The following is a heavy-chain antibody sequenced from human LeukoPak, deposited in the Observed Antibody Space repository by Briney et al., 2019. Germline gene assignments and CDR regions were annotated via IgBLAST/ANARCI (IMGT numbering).Heavy chain of an antibody. V-gene: IGHV3-30*03. CDR1: GFTFSSYG. CDR2: ISYDGSNK. Sequence: GSLRLSCAASGFTFSSYGMHWVRQAPGKGLEWVAVISYDGSNKYYADSVKGRFTISRDNSKNTLYLQMNSLRAEDTAVYYCATMIVSYYYGMDVWGQGTTVTVSS. J-gene: IGHJ6*02. CDR3: ATMIVSYYYGMDV. D-gene: IGHD3-22*01.